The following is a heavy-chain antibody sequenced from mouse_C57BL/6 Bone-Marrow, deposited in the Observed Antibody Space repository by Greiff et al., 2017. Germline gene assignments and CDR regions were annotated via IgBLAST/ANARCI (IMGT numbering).Heavy chain of an antibody. J-gene: IGHJ2*01. CDR1: GFNIKDDY. CDR2: IDPENGDT. V-gene: IGHV14-4*01. D-gene: IGHD2-2*01. Sequence: VQLQQSGAELVRPGASVKLSCTASGFNIKDDYMHWVKQGPEQGLEWIGWIDPENGDTEYASKFQGKATISADTSSNTAYLQLSSLTSEDTAVYYCTTRGYPYWGQGTTLTVSS. CDR3: TTRGYPY.